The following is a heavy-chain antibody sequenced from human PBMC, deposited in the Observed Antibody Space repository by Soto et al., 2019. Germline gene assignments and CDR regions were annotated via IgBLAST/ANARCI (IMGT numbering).Heavy chain of an antibody. CDR1: GYTFTSYG. D-gene: IGHD3-16*01. Sequence: ASVNVSCKAAGYTFTSYGISWVRQPPGQELEWMGWISAYNGNTNYAQKLQGGVTMTTDTSTSTAYMELRSLRSDDTAVYYCAGLFGGGSSDPCGQGSPVTVSA. CDR3: AGLFGGGSSDP. J-gene: IGHJ5*02. CDR2: ISAYNGNT. V-gene: IGHV1-18*01.